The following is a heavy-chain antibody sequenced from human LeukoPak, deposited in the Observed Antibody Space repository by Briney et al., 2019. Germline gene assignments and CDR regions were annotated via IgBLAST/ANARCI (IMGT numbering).Heavy chain of an antibody. V-gene: IGHV4-38-2*02. Sequence: SETLSLTCTVSGYSISSGYYWGWIRQPPGKGLEWIGSIYHGGSTYYNPSLKSRVTISVDTSKNQFSLKLSSVTAADTAVYYCARSRALLGYCSGGSCYSGSWFDPWGQGTLVTVSS. CDR3: ARSRALLGYCSGGSCYSGSWFDP. D-gene: IGHD2-15*01. CDR2: IYHGGST. J-gene: IGHJ5*02. CDR1: GYSISSGYY.